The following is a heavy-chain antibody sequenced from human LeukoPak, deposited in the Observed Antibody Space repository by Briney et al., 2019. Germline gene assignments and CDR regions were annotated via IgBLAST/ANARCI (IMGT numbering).Heavy chain of an antibody. V-gene: IGHV4-59*01. CDR3: ARYSSGWPYQFDY. Sequence: SETLSLTCTVSGGSIRSNYWSWIRQPPGKGLEWIGYIYYSGNTNYNPSLKSRVTISVDTSKNQFSLKLSSVTAADTAAYYCARYSSGWPYQFDYWGQGILVTVSS. D-gene: IGHD6-19*01. CDR1: GGSIRSNY. CDR2: IYYSGNT. J-gene: IGHJ4*02.